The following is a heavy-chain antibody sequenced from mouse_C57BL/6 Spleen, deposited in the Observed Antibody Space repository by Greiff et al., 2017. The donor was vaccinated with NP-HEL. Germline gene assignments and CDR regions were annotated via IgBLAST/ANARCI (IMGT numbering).Heavy chain of an antibody. D-gene: IGHD2-3*01. Sequence: EVKLMESGGGLVQSGRSLRLSCATSGFTFSDFYMEWVRQAPGKGLEWIAASRNKANDYTTEYSASVKGRFIVSRDTSQSILYLQMNALRAEDTAIYYCARDAFDGYYGAMDYWGQGTSVTVSS. CDR3: ARDAFDGYYGAMDY. CDR2: SRNKANDYTT. CDR1: GFTFSDFY. J-gene: IGHJ4*01. V-gene: IGHV7-1*01.